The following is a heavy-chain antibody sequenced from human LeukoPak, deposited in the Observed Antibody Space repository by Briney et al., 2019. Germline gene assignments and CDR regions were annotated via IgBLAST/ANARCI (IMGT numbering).Heavy chain of an antibody. CDR1: GFTFINAW. CDR2: IKPNTDGATT. D-gene: IGHD3-10*01. Sequence: PGGSLRLSCAASGFTFINAWMNWFRQAPGKGLESVGRIKPNTDGATTHYAAPVAGRFTISRDDSKNTLSLQMNSLKIEDTAVYYCTADLAGGSKAIDYWGQGTLVTVSS. V-gene: IGHV3-15*05. J-gene: IGHJ4*02. CDR3: TADLAGGSKAIDY.